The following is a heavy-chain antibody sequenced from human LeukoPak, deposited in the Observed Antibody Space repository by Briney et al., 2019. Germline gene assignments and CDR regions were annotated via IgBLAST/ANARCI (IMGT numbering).Heavy chain of an antibody. CDR3: AELGITMIGGV. CDR1: GFSFSTYA. Sequence: GGSLRLSCAASGFSFSTYAMNWVRQAPGKGLEWVSYISSSGSTIYYADSVKGRFTISRDNAKNSLYLQMNSLRAEDTAVYYCAELGITMIGGVWGKGTTVTISS. D-gene: IGHD3-10*02. J-gene: IGHJ6*04. V-gene: IGHV3-48*03. CDR2: ISSSGSTI.